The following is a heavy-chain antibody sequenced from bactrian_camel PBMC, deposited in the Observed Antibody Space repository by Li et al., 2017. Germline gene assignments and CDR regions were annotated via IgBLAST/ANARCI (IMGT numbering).Heavy chain of an antibody. V-gene: IGHV3S6*01. D-gene: IGHD7*01. Sequence: VQLVESGGGLVQPGGSLRLSCAASGFTFSGYYMNWVRQAPGKGLEWVSSINTDGSNTYYADSVKGRFTISRDNAKRTVYLRMNALKSEDSAMYYCVAASRPVGGNCPIFVSSNAWGQGTQVTVS. CDR2: INTDGSNT. CDR3: VAASRPVGGNCPIFVSSNA. CDR1: GFTFSGYY. J-gene: IGHJ4*01.